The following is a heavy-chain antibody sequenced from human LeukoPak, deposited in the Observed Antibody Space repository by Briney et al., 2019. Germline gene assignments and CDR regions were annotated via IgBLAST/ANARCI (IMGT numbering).Heavy chain of an antibody. V-gene: IGHV3-66*01. CDR2: IYTGGNT. CDR3: ARAFQYGSGSYPYSL. D-gene: IGHD3-10*01. Sequence: QAGGSLRLSCAASGFTVSNNDMCWVRQAPGKGLEWVAFIYTGGNTNYAGSVTGRFIISRDNFKNPLFLQMNSLRAEDTAVYYCARAFQYGSGSYPYSLWGQGTLVTVSS. J-gene: IGHJ4*02. CDR1: GFTVSNND.